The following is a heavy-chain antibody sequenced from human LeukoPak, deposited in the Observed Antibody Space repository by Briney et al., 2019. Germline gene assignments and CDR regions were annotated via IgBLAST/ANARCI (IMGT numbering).Heavy chain of an antibody. CDR2: IWYDGSNK. CDR3: AKSSGGPYYYYMDV. V-gene: IGHV3-33*06. CDR1: GFTFSSYG. J-gene: IGHJ6*03. Sequence: PGGSLRLSCAASGFTFSSYGMHWVRQAPGKGLEWVAVIWYDGSNKYYADSVKGRFTISRDNSKNTLYLQMNSLRAEDTAVYYCAKSSGGPYYYYMDVWGKGTTVTVSS. D-gene: IGHD2-15*01.